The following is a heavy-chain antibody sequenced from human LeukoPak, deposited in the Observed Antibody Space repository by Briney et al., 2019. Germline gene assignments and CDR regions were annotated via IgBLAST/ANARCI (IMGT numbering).Heavy chain of an antibody. J-gene: IGHJ4*02. CDR2: SDPEDHTI. D-gene: IGHD2-2*01. CDR1: GYTLTDTGTT. CDR3: AADLGQLLTF. V-gene: IGHV1-24*01. Sequence: ASVKVSCKVSGYTLTDTGTTMHWVRQAPGKGLEWMGGSDPEDHTIIYAQKFQGRVTMTDDTTTETAYMELSSLRSEDTAVYYCAADLGQLLTFWGQGTLVTVSS.